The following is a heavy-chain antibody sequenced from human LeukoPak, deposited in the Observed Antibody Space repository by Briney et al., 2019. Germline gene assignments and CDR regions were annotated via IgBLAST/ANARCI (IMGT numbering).Heavy chain of an antibody. D-gene: IGHD1-1*01. Sequence: GGSLRLSCAASRFTFSTYYMTWVRQAPGKGLEWVSDVSRSGAVTYYADSVKGRFTVSRDNSKNTLYLEMNSLRAEDTAVYYCARGGLTTGIFDYWGQGTLVTVSS. V-gene: IGHV3-23*01. CDR2: VSRSGAVT. CDR3: ARGGLTTGIFDY. CDR1: RFTFSTYY. J-gene: IGHJ4*02.